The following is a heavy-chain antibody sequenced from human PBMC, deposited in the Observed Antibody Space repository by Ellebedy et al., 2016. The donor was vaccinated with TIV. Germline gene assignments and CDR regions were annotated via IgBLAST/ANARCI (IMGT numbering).Heavy chain of an antibody. D-gene: IGHD2-2*01. CDR3: ARGSGYCSSTSCSGETD. CDR2: ISTSSSYT. Sequence: GESLKISCVASGFTFSDYYMSWIRQAPGKGLEGVSTISTSSSYTKCADSVKGRFTVSRDNAKNSLYLQMNSLSADDTAVYYCARGSGYCSSTSCSGETDWGQGTPVTVSS. V-gene: IGHV3-11*05. CDR1: GFTFSDYY. J-gene: IGHJ4*02.